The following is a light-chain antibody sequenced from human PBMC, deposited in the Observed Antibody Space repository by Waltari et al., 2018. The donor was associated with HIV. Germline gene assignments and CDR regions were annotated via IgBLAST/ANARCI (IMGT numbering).Light chain of an antibody. CDR1: SPNIGSIT. V-gene: IGLV1-44*01. Sequence: QSVLTQPPSASGTPGQRVTTSCPGSSPNIGSITVNWYQQLPGTAPKLLIYSNNQRPSGVPDRFSGSKSGTSASLAISGLQSDVEAAFYCAAWDDSLNGWVFGGGTKLTVL. CDR2: SNN. CDR3: AAWDDSLNGWV. J-gene: IGLJ3*02.